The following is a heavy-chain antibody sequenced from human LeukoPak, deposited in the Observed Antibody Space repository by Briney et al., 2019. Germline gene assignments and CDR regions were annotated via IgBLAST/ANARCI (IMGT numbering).Heavy chain of an antibody. J-gene: IGHJ4*02. CDR1: GYTFIGYY. D-gene: IGHD6-19*01. Sequence: GASVKVSCKASGYTFIGYYIHWVRQAPGQGLEWMGWISAYNDNTNYAQKFQGRVTMTTDTSTSTAYMELRSLRSDDTAVYYCARDSSGWSGYWGQGTLVTVSS. CDR3: ARDSSGWSGY. V-gene: IGHV1-18*04. CDR2: ISAYNDNT.